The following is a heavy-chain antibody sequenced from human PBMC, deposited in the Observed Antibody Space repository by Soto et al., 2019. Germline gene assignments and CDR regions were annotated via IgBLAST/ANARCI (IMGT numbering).Heavy chain of an antibody. J-gene: IGHJ6*02. Sequence: GWSLRLSCAASGFTLTNYWMQGVRQAPGKGLVWVSRINSDGSSTSHADSVKGRVTMTRDTSTSTVYMELSSLRSEDTAVYYCARGGYCSGGSCYYYYYGMDVWGQGTTVTVSS. CDR1: GFTLTNYW. D-gene: IGHD2-15*01. V-gene: IGHV3-74*01. CDR3: ARGGYCSGGSCYYYYYGMDV. CDR2: INSDGSST.